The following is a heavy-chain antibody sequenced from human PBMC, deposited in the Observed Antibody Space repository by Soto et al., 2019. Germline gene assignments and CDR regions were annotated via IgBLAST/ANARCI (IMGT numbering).Heavy chain of an antibody. D-gene: IGHD6-19*01. CDR1: GGSISSYY. CDR2: IYYRGST. CDR3: ARPYSSGWYAAFDI. V-gene: IGHV4-59*08. J-gene: IGHJ3*02. Sequence: QVHLQQSGPGLVKPSETLSLTCTVSGGSISSYYWSWIRQPPGKGLEWIGFIYYRGSTNYNPSLKSRVNISVDTSKNQFSLKLSSVTAADTAVYYCARPYSSGWYAAFDIWGQGTMVTVSS.